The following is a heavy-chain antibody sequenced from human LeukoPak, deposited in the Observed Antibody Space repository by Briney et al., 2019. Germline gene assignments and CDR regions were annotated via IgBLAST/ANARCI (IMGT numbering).Heavy chain of an antibody. Sequence: SETLSLTCTVSGGSVSSGSYYWSWIRQPPGKVLEWIGYIYYSGSTNYNPSLKSRVTISVDTSKNQFSLKLSSVTAADTAVYYCARGEDSYFDYWGQGTLVTVSS. V-gene: IGHV4-61*01. CDR3: ARGEDSYFDY. J-gene: IGHJ4*02. CDR2: IYYSGST. CDR1: GGSVSSGSYY.